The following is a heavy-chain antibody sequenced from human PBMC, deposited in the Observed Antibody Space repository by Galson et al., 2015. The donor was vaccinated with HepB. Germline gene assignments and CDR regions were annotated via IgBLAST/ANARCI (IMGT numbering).Heavy chain of an antibody. CDR1: GFTFSSYW. Sequence: SLRLSCAASGFTFSSYWMHWVRQAPGKGLVLVSRISSDGSSTSYADSVKGRFTISRDNAKNTLYLQMNSLRAEDTAVYYCARAIRERITMIVVGPVAAYGMDVWGQGTTVTVSS. J-gene: IGHJ6*02. D-gene: IGHD3-22*01. V-gene: IGHV3-74*01. CDR3: ARAIRERITMIVVGPVAAYGMDV. CDR2: ISSDGSST.